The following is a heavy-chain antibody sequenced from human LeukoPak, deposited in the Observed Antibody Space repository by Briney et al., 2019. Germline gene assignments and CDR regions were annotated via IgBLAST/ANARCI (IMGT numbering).Heavy chain of an antibody. J-gene: IGHJ6*02. V-gene: IGHV3-74*01. CDR1: GFTFSSYG. Sequence: GGSLSLSGAASGFTFSSYGMLWVGQAPGMGLMWVSRIKSDGSEASSADSVKGRFTISRDNARNTLYLQMNSLRPEDTAIYYCASDRVFYGLDVWGQGTTVTVSS. CDR2: IKSDGSEA. CDR3: ASDRVFYGLDV.